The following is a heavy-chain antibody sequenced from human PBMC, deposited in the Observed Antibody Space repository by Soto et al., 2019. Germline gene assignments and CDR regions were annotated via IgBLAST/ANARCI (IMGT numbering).Heavy chain of an antibody. Sequence: PSETLSLTCTVSGGSISSGGYYWSWIRQHPGKGLEWIGYIYYSGSTYYNPSLKSRVTISVDTSKNQFSLKLSSVTAADTAVYYCARAAIWFGEPDVGMDVWGQGTTVTVSS. CDR2: IYYSGST. D-gene: IGHD3-10*01. V-gene: IGHV4-31*03. CDR1: GGSISSGGYY. CDR3: ARAAIWFGEPDVGMDV. J-gene: IGHJ6*02.